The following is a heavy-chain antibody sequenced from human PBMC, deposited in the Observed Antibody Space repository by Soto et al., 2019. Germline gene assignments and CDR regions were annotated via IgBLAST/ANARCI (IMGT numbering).Heavy chain of an antibody. J-gene: IGHJ4*02. Sequence: PSETLSLTCTVSGGSISSYYWSWIRQPPGKGLEWIGYIYYSGSTNYNPSLKSRVTISVDTSKNQFSLKLSSVTAADTAVYYCARDGRYLDYWGQGTLVTVSS. CDR2: IYYSGST. CDR3: ARDGRYLDY. CDR1: GGSISSYY. V-gene: IGHV4-59*01.